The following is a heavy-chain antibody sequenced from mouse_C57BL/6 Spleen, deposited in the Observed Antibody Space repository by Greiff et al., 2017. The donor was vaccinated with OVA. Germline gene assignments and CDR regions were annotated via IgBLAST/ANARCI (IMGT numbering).Heavy chain of an antibody. CDR3: ARVGIVITSDSYFDY. J-gene: IGHJ2*01. CDR1: GYTFTSYG. V-gene: IGHV1-81*01. CDR2: IYPRSGNT. D-gene: IGHD2-4*01. Sequence: VQRVESGAELARPGASVKLSCKASGYTFTSYGISWVKQRTGQGLEWIGEIYPRSGNTYYNEKFKGKATLTADKSSSTAYMELRSLTSEDSAVYFCARVGIVITSDSYFDYWGQGTTLTVSS.